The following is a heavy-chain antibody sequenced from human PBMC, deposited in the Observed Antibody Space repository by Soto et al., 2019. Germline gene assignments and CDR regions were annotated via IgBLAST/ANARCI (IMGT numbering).Heavy chain of an antibody. CDR3: ARGVVDGYYDSSGYYFDAFDI. CDR1: GGTFSSYA. J-gene: IGHJ3*02. CDR2: IIPIFGTA. Sequence: ASVKVSCKASGGTFSSYAISWVRQAPGQGLEWMGGIIPIFGTANYAQKFQGRVTITADESTSTAYMELSSLRSEDTAAYYCARGVVDGYYDSSGYYFDAFDIWGQGTMVTVSS. V-gene: IGHV1-69*13. D-gene: IGHD3-22*01.